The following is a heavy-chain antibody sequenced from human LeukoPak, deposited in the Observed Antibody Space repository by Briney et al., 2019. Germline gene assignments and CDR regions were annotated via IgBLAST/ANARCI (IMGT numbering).Heavy chain of an antibody. CDR1: GLTFRSYA. Sequence: PGGSLRLSCAASGLTFRSYAMSWVRQAPGKGLEWITGISGSGASTYYADSVTGRFTISRDNSRNTLYLQMNSLRGDDTAVYYCAKDVGKWESLHFFDYWGQGILVTVSS. D-gene: IGHD1-26*01. V-gene: IGHV3-23*01. CDR2: ISGSGAST. J-gene: IGHJ4*02. CDR3: AKDVGKWESLHFFDY.